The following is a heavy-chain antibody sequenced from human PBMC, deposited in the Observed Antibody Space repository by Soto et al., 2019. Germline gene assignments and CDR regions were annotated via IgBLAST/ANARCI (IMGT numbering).Heavy chain of an antibody. Sequence: SETLSLTCAASGGSFTSNNWWTWVRQPPGQGLEWIGEIYRTGSTNYTPPLKSRVTISLDKSENQFSLKVTSLIAADTAVYYCASRDPGTSVDYWGQGTLVTVSS. J-gene: IGHJ4*02. V-gene: IGHV4-4*02. CDR1: GGSFTSNNW. CDR3: ASRDPGTSVDY. CDR2: IYRTGST. D-gene: IGHD1-7*01.